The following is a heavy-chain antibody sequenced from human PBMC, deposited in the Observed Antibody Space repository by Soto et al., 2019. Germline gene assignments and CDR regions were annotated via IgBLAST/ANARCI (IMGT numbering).Heavy chain of an antibody. Sequence: EVQLLESGGGLVQPGGSLRLSCAVSGFSISSSAFSWVRQTPGKGLEWVSASSGGGGPTHYADSVRGRFTISRDNSKNTLYLQMNSLRAEDTAIYYCAKNDWSVYHLGGFWGRGALVSVSS. D-gene: IGHD3-3*01. CDR1: GFSISSSA. V-gene: IGHV3-23*01. J-gene: IGHJ1*01. CDR3: AKNDWSVYHLGGF. CDR2: SSGGGGPT.